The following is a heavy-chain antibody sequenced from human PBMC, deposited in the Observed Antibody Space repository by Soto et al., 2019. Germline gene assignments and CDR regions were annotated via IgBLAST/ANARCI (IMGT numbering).Heavy chain of an antibody. J-gene: IGHJ5*02. Sequence: EVQLLESGGGLVQPGGSLRLSCAASGFTFSSYAMSWVRQAPGKGLEWVSAISGSGGSTYYADSVKGRFTISRDNSKNTLYMQMNSLRAEDTAVYSCAKGPNVLLWFGGSGEWFDPWGQGTLVTVSS. D-gene: IGHD3-10*01. CDR2: ISGSGGST. CDR3: AKGPNVLLWFGGSGEWFDP. CDR1: GFTFSSYA. V-gene: IGHV3-23*01.